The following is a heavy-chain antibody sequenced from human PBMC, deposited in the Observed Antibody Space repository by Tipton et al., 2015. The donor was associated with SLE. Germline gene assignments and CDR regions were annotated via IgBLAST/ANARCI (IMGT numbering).Heavy chain of an antibody. D-gene: IGHD3-16*01. CDR1: GGSISSYY. CDR3: AREGVALDI. Sequence: TLSLTGTVSGGSISSYYWSWIRQPPGKGLEWIGYIYYSGTTYYNPSLKSRVTISVDTSKNQFSLKWSSVTAADTAVYYCAREGVALDIWGQGTLVTVSS. J-gene: IGHJ3*02. CDR2: IYYSGTT. V-gene: IGHV4-59*12.